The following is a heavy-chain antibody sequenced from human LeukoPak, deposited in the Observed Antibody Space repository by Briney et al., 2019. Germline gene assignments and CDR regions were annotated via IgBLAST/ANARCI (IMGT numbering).Heavy chain of an antibody. CDR3: TSDQNFYDSGRGFDP. CDR1: GFTFNTYS. J-gene: IGHJ5*02. CDR2: ITSSNSYV. Sequence: GGSLRLSCAASGFTFNTYSMNWVRQAPGKGLEWVSSITSSNSYVYYADSVKGRFTISRDNAKNSLYLQMNSLRAEDTAIYYCTSDQNFYDSGRGFDPWGQGTLVTVSS. V-gene: IGHV3-21*01. D-gene: IGHD3-10*01.